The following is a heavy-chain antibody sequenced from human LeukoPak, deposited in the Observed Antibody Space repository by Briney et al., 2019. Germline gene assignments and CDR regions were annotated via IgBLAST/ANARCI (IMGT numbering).Heavy chain of an antibody. J-gene: IGHJ4*02. CDR2: IAGSSGYI. V-gene: IGHV3-23*01. CDR1: GFTFSSYT. Sequence: GGSLRLSCAASGFTFSSYTMNWVRQAPGKGLEWVSSIAGSSGYISYADSVKGRFTISRDNSKNTLYLQMNSLRAEDTAVYYCAKDTLIVVVNTPYYFDYWGQGTLVTVSS. CDR3: AKDTLIVVVNTPYYFDY. D-gene: IGHD3-22*01.